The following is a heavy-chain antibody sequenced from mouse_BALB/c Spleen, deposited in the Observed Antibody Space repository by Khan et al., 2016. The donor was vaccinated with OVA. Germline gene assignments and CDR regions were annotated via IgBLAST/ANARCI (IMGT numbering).Heavy chain of an antibody. J-gene: IGHJ4*01. CDR1: GFNITDIY. D-gene: IGHD1-1*01. CDR2: IDPYNGHT. V-gene: IGHV14-3*02. CDR3: TRPIYYYNALDY. Sequence: VQLQQSGAELVKPGVSVKLSCTASGFNITDIYIHWVKQSPELGLEWIGRIDPYNGHTTYDPKFQGKATLTVDTSSNTAYLQLISLTSEDTAIYYCTRPIYYYNALDYWGQGTSVAVSA.